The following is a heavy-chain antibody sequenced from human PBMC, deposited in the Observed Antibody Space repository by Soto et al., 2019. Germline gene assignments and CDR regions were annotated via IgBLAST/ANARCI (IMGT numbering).Heavy chain of an antibody. D-gene: IGHD5-18*01. V-gene: IGHV4-39*02. J-gene: IGHJ5*02. Sequence: SETLSLTCTVSGGSISSSSYYWGWIRQPPGKGLEWIGSIYYSGSTYYNPSLKSRVTISVDTSKNQFSLKLSSVTAADTAVYYCARDLRGYSYGYDDNWFDPWGQGTLVTVSS. CDR2: IYYSGST. CDR3: ARDLRGYSYGYDDNWFDP. CDR1: GGSISSSSYY.